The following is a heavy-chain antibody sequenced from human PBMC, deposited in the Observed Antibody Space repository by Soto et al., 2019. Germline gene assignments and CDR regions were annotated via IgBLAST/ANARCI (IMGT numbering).Heavy chain of an antibody. D-gene: IGHD3-10*01. Sequence: QGQLVESGGGLVKPGGSLRLSCAASGFTFSDYYMSWIRQAPGKGLEWVSYISSSGSTIYYADSVMGRFTISRDNAKHSLYLQMTGLRAEDTGVYSCAASSFGAPLAFDIRGQGTMLTASS. V-gene: IGHV3-11*01. CDR2: ISSSGSTI. CDR3: AASSFGAPLAFDI. CDR1: GFTFSDYY. J-gene: IGHJ3*02.